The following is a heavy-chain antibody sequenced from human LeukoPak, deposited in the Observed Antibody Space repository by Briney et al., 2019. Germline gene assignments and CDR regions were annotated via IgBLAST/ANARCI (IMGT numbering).Heavy chain of an antibody. CDR3: AREPNYYGSGSYSQVEYFQH. D-gene: IGHD3-10*01. J-gene: IGHJ1*01. CDR1: GYTFTGYY. CDR2: INPNSGGT. Sequence: GASVKVSCKASGYTFTGYYMHWVRQAPGQGLEWMGWINPNSGGTNYAQKFQGRVTMTRDTSISTVYMELSRLISDDTAVYYCAREPNYYGSGSYSQVEYFQHWGQGTLVTVSS. V-gene: IGHV1-2*02.